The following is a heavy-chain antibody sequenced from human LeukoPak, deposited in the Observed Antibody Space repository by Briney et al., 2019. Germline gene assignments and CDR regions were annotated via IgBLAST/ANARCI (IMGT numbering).Heavy chain of an antibody. J-gene: IGHJ4*02. CDR2: INTTGGSI. CDR1: GFTFSDYN. D-gene: IGHD2-21*02. Sequence: GGSLRLSCAASGFTFSDYNMSWIRQAPGKGLQYISYINTTGGSIFYVDSVKGRFTISRDNAKNSLFLQMNNVRVEDTAVYYCARTSTDCLDCWGQGTLVTVSS. V-gene: IGHV3-11*04. CDR3: ARTSTDCLDC.